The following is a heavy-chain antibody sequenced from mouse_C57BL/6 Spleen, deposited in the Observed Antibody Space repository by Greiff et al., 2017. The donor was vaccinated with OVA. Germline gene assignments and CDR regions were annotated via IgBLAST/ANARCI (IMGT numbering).Heavy chain of an antibody. CDR1: GYTFTDYE. Sequence: QVQLKQSGAELVRPGASVTLSCKASGYTFTDYEMHWVKQTPVHGLEWIGAIDPETGGTAYNQKFKGKAILTADKSSSTAYMELRSLTSEDSAVYYCTRGARDYWSQGTTLTVSS. J-gene: IGHJ2*01. D-gene: IGHD3-1*01. V-gene: IGHV1-15*01. CDR2: IDPETGGT. CDR3: TRGARDY.